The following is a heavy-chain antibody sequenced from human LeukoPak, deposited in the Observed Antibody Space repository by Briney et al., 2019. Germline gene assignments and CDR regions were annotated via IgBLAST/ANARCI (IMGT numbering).Heavy chain of an antibody. CDR2: FDPEDGET. V-gene: IGHV1-24*01. J-gene: IGHJ6*02. D-gene: IGHD6-13*01. Sequence: ASVKVSCKVSGYTLTDLSMHWVRQAPGKGLEWMGGFDPEDGETIYAQKFQGRVTMTEDTSTDTAYMELSSLRSEDTAVYYCATTTITIAAAFTARYYYYVMDVWGQGTTVTVSS. CDR3: ATTTITIAAAFTARYYYYVMDV. CDR1: GYTLTDLS.